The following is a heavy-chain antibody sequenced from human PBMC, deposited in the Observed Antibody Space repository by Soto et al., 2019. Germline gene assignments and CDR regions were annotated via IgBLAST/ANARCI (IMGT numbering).Heavy chain of an antibody. D-gene: IGHD5-12*01. V-gene: IGHV1-3*01. CDR2: IDAGNGNT. CDR3: ARQAEGRYNYGY. J-gene: IGHJ4*02. CDR1: GYTFTTYA. Sequence: QVQHVQSGAEVKKPGASVKVSCKASGYTFTTYAMHWVRQAPGQRLEWMGWIDAGNGNTKYSQKFQGRVTITRDTSASTAYMELSSLRSEDTAVYYCARQAEGRYNYGYWGQGTLVTVSS.